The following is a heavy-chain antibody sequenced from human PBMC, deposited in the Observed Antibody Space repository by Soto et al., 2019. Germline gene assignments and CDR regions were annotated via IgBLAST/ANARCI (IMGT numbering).Heavy chain of an antibody. V-gene: IGHV3-30*18. CDR3: AKVSTYYYNTLPRAYFDY. D-gene: IGHD3-22*01. CDR2: ISFYCTNK. J-gene: IGHJ4*02. Sequence: XGSLRLSCPAAGFPVYNYDMNWVRQAPSKGLDGVSLISFYCTNKLYKDPVKGRYPISRDNSKNTLLLQMNGPGVEATPAYSCAKVSTYYYNTLPRAYFDYWGMGTPVTVSS. CDR1: GFPVYNYD.